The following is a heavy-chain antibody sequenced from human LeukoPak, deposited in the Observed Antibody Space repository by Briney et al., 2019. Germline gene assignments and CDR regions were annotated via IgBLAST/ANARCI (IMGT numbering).Heavy chain of an antibody. Sequence: GGSLRLSCAASRFTFSSYAMHWVRQAPGKGLEWVAVISYDGSNSYYGDSVRGRFTISRDNSKNTLYLQMNSLRAEDTAVYYCATVPIGLTGSFDYWGQGTLVTVSS. CDR2: ISYDGSNS. CDR3: ATVPIGLTGSFDY. CDR1: RFTFSSYA. D-gene: IGHD2-15*01. V-gene: IGHV3-30-3*01. J-gene: IGHJ4*02.